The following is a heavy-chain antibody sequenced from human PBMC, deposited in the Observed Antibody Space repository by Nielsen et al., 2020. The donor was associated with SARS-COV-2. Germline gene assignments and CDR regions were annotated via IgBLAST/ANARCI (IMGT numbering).Heavy chain of an antibody. CDR2: ISWNRGSI. Sequence: YLRLSCAASGFTFDDYAMHWVRQAPGKGLEWVSGISWNRGSIGYADPVKGRFTISRDNAKNSLYLQMNSLRAEDTALYYCASTGFGYYYYGMDVWGQGTTVTVSS. V-gene: IGHV3-9*01. D-gene: IGHD3-16*01. CDR3: ASTGFGYYYYGMDV. CDR1: GFTFDDYA. J-gene: IGHJ6*02.